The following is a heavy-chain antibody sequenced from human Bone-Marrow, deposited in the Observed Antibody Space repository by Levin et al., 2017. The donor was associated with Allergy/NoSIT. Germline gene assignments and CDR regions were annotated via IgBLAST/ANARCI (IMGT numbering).Heavy chain of an antibody. J-gene: IGHJ6*02. V-gene: IGHV1-69*01. CDR2: IIPVFGTP. D-gene: IGHD2-2*02. Sequence: KISCKASGGGTFNTYAFSWVRQAPGQGLEWVGGIIPVFGTPNYAQKFQGRVKITADDSTTTTYMELSSLRSEDTAVFYCARCAIDGVVGGDYYYYAMDVWGQGTTVTVS. CDR3: ARCAIDGVVGGDYYYYAMDV. CDR1: GGGTFNTYA.